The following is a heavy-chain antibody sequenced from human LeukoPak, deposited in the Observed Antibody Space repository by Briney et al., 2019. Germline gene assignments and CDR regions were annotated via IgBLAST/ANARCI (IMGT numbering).Heavy chain of an antibody. Sequence: GGSLRLSCAASGFTFSRNGMTWVRRAPGKGLEWVSAISGSGGNTYYADSVKGRFTISRDNAKNSLYLQMNSLRVEDTAVYYCARESKLYYYGSGSYQAYNWFDPWGQGTLVTVSS. CDR2: ISGSGGNT. D-gene: IGHD3-10*01. J-gene: IGHJ5*02. CDR1: GFTFSRNG. V-gene: IGHV3-23*01. CDR3: ARESKLYYYGSGSYQAYNWFDP.